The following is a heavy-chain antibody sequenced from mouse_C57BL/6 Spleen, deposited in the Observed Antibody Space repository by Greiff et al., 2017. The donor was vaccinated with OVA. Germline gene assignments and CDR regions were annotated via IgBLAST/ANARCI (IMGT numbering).Heavy chain of an antibody. J-gene: IGHJ3*01. Sequence: EVMLVESGGGLVKPGGSLKLSCAASGFTFSSYAMSWVRQTPEKRLEWVATISDGGSYTYYPDNVKGRFTISRDNAKNNLYLQMSHLKSEDTAMYYCARIYYDYDGFAYWGQGTLVTVSA. CDR2: ISDGGSYT. V-gene: IGHV5-4*03. D-gene: IGHD2-4*01. CDR3: ARIYYDYDGFAY. CDR1: GFTFSSYA.